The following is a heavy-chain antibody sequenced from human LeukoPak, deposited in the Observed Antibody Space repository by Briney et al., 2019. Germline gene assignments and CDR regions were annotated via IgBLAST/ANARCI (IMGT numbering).Heavy chain of an antibody. CDR3: ARSSGRSPNRDYMDV. CDR1: GYTFSNND. CDR2: MNPISGNT. D-gene: IGHD1-14*01. V-gene: IGHV1-8*03. Sequence: ASVKVSCKASGYTFSNNDINWVRQATGQGLEWMGWMNPISGNTGFAQKFQGRVTISRSTSISTAYMELSSLRSEDTAVYYCARSSGRSPNRDYMDVWGKGTTVTISS. J-gene: IGHJ6*03.